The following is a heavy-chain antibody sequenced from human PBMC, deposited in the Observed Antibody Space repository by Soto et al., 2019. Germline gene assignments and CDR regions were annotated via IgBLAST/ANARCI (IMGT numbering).Heavy chain of an antibody. CDR1: GFSFSADGVG. J-gene: IGHJ3*01. D-gene: IGHD3-16*01. CDR2: IYWDDDT. Sequence: HITLKESGPTLVKPTQTLTLTCIFSGFSFSADGVGVGWIRQPPGKTLEWLALIYWDDDTRYRPSLKSRLTITKDSSKNQVVLTMTTMHPLDTAPYYCAHAFVATTCPNDAFDVWSQGTVVTVSS. V-gene: IGHV2-5*02. CDR3: AHAFVATTCPNDAFDV.